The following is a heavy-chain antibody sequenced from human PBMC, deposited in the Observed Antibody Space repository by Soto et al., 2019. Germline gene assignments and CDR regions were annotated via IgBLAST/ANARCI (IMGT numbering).Heavy chain of an antibody. D-gene: IGHD4-17*01. CDR1: GGSISDYY. CDR2: IYHTGTT. V-gene: IGHV4-59*01. J-gene: IGHJ2*01. Sequence: PSETLSLTCTVSGGSISDYYWSWIRQAPGKGLEWIAYIYHTGTTNYNPSLKSRVTISLDTSKNQFSLNLSSVTAADTAVYFCARDRATVTKKTGLYFDLWGRGTLVTVSS. CDR3: ARDRATVTKKTGLYFDL.